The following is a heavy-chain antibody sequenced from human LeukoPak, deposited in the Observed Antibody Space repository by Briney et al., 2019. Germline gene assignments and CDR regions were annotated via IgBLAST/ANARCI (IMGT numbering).Heavy chain of an antibody. V-gene: IGHV4-59*01. J-gene: IGHJ5*02. CDR2: IYYSGST. D-gene: IGHD3-22*01. CDR1: GGSISSYY. Sequence: SETLSLTCTVSGGSISSYYWSWIRQPPGKGLEWIGYIYYSGSTNYNPSLKSRVTISVDTSKNQFSLKPSSVTAADTAVYYCARVARDSSGYYWFDPWGQGTLVTVSS. CDR3: ARVARDSSGYYWFDP.